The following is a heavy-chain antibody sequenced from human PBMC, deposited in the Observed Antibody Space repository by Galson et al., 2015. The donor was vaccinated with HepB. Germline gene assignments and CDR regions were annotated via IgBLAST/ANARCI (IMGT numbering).Heavy chain of an antibody. Sequence: ETLSLTCTVSGGSISSSSYYWGWIRQPPGKGLEWIGSIYYSGSTYYNPSLKSRVTISVDTSKNLFSPKLSSVTAADTAVYYCARLTANFIQPNDYWGQGTLVTVSS. V-gene: IGHV4-39*01. J-gene: IGHJ4*02. D-gene: IGHD5-18*01. CDR3: ARLTANFIQPNDY. CDR2: IYYSGST. CDR1: GGSISSSSYY.